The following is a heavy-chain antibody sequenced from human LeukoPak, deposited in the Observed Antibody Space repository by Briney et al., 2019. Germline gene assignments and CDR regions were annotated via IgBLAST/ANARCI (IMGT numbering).Heavy chain of an antibody. CDR2: IKQDGSEK. J-gene: IGHJ6*03. CDR3: AGADIYYDFWSGPENPTPSYYYYYMDV. D-gene: IGHD3-3*01. Sequence: GGSLRLSCAASGFTFSSYWMSWVRQAPGKGLEWVANIKQDGSEKYYVDSVKGRFTISRDNAKNSLYLQMNSLRAEDTAVYYCAGADIYYDFWSGPENPTPSYYYYYMDVWGKGTTVTVSS. V-gene: IGHV3-7*01. CDR1: GFTFSSYW.